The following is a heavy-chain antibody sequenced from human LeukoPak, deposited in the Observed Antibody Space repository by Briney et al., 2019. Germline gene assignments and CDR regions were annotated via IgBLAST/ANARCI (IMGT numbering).Heavy chain of an antibody. D-gene: IGHD5-18*01. Sequence: ASVKVSCKASGYTFTCYYMHWVRQARGQGLEWRGWINPNSGGTNYAQKFKGRVTMTRDTYISKDYMELSRLRSDDTAVYYCARDPHSYGYYYYYYMDVWGKGTTVTVSS. CDR1: GYTFTCYY. CDR2: INPNSGGT. J-gene: IGHJ6*03. CDR3: ARDPHSYGYYYYYYMDV. V-gene: IGHV1-2*02.